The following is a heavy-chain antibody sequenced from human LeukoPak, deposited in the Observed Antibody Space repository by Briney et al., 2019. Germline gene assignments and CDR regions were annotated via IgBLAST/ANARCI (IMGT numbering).Heavy chain of an antibody. V-gene: IGHV1-58*02. CDR1: GFTFTSSV. Sequence: ASVKVSCKASGFTFTSSVMQWVRQARGRRLEWIGSILVGSGNTNYAQKFHERVTITRDMSTSTAYMELSSLRSEDTAVYFCAANYWGDSWGQGTLVTVSS. J-gene: IGHJ4*02. D-gene: IGHD7-27*01. CDR3: AANYWGDS. CDR2: ILVGSGNT.